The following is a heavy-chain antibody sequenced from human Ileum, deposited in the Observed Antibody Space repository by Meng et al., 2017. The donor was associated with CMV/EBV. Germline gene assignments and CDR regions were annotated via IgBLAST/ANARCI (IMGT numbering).Heavy chain of an antibody. CDR2: INNDGTST. J-gene: IGHJ4*02. D-gene: IGHD3-16*01. CDR1: GFTFRNYW. Sequence: VQLVGSGGGLVQPGGSLRLSCAVSGFTFRNYWMHWVRQAPGKGLTWVSHINNDGTSTTYADSVKGRFTISRDNARNTLYLQMNSLKVEDTAMYYCLRDEGDPFDYWGQGTLVTVSS. CDR3: LRDEGDPFDY. V-gene: IGHV3-74*03.